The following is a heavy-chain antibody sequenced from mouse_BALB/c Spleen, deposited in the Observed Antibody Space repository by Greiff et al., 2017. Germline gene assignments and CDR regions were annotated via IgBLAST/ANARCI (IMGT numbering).Heavy chain of an antibody. CDR1: GFTFSSYG. Sequence: EVKLMESGGGLVQPGGSLKLSCAASGFTFSSYGMSWVRQTPDKRLELVATINSNGGSTYYPDSVKGRFTISRDNAKNTLYLQMSSLKSEDTAMYYCARDGLRPAWFAYWGQGTLVTVSA. CDR3: ARDGLRPAWFAY. D-gene: IGHD2-4*01. J-gene: IGHJ3*01. V-gene: IGHV5-6-3*01. CDR2: INSNGGST.